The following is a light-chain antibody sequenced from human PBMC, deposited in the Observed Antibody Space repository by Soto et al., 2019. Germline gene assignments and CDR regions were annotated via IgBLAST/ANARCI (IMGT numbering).Light chain of an antibody. CDR2: GAS. V-gene: IGKV3-20*01. CDR1: QSVSSSY. Sequence: EIVLTQSPGTLSLSPGERATLSCRASQSVSSSYLAWYQQKPGQAPRLLIYGASSRATGIPDRFSGSGSGTDFTLTISRLXPEXFAVYYCQQYGSSPLTFGGGTKVEIK. CDR3: QQYGSSPLT. J-gene: IGKJ4*01.